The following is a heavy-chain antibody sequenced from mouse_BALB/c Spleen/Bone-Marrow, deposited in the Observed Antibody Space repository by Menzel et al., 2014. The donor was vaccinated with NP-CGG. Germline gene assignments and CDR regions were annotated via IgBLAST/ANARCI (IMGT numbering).Heavy chain of an antibody. CDR2: IDPSDSEI. V-gene: IGHV1-52*01. Sequence: VKLMESGAEVVRPGASVKLSCKASGYTFTGYWMNWVKQRPAQGIEWIGMIDPSDSEIHYNPMFRDKATLTVDKSSSTAYIQLSSLTSDDSAVYYCVRKYGKGGDYWGQGTTRTVSS. CDR3: VRKYGKGGDY. D-gene: IGHD2-10*02. CDR1: GYTFTGYW. J-gene: IGHJ2*01.